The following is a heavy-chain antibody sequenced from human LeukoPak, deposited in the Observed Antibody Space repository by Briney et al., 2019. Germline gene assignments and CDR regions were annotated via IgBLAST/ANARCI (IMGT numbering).Heavy chain of an antibody. CDR1: GGSISNYY. J-gene: IGHJ5*02. CDR2: ISYTGST. D-gene: IGHD1-26*01. CDR3: ARTIKSGNYYWFDP. V-gene: IGHV4-59*01. Sequence: PSETLSLTCTVSGGSISNYYWRWIRQPPGEGLEWIGFISYTGSTNYNPSLKSRVTVSVDTSKNQFSLKVTSVTAADTAVYYCARTIKSGNYYWFDPWGQGTLVTVSS.